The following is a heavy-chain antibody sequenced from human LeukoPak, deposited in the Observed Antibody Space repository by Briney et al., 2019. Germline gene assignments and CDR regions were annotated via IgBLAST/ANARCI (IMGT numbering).Heavy chain of an antibody. CDR2: ISPNSGGT. Sequence: GASVKVSCKASGYTFTGYYIHWVRQAPEQGLEWMGRISPNSGGTNYAQKFQGRVTMTRDTSINTAYMELSSLRSDDTAVYYCAREKRYYYDSSGYYPLDYWGQGTLVTVSS. J-gene: IGHJ4*02. V-gene: IGHV1-2*06. CDR3: AREKRYYYDSSGYYPLDY. CDR1: GYTFTGYY. D-gene: IGHD3-22*01.